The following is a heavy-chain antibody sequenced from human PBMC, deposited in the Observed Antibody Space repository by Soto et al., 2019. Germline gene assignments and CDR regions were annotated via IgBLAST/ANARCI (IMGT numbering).Heavy chain of an antibody. CDR2: IDPGDSHT. Sequence: PGESLKISCKGSGYSFTSHWINWVRQMPGKGLEWMGRIDPGDSHTNYSPSFQGHVTISADKSISTAYLQWSSLKASDTAMYYCARFSKLGYSYVDDSSSSAMDAWGRGTTVTVSS. CDR3: ARFSKLGYSYVDDSSSSAMDA. J-gene: IGHJ6*02. V-gene: IGHV5-10-1*01. D-gene: IGHD5-18*01. CDR1: GYSFTSHW.